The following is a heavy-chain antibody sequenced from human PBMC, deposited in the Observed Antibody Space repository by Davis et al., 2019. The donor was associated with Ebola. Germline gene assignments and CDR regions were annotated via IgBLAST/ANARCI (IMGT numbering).Heavy chain of an antibody. Sequence: GESLKISCAASGFTFSSYSMNWVRQAPGKGLEWVSSISSSSSYIYYADSVKGRFTISRDNSKNTLYLQMNSLRAEDTAVYYCARDPHYYGSGSYFDYWGQGTLVTVSS. J-gene: IGHJ4*02. CDR3: ARDPHYYGSGSYFDY. CDR2: ISSSSSYI. CDR1: GFTFSSYS. V-gene: IGHV3-21*01. D-gene: IGHD3-10*01.